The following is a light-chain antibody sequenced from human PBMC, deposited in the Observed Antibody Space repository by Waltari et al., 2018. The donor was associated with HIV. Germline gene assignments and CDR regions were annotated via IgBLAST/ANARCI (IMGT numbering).Light chain of an antibody. V-gene: IGKV1-5*03. CDR1: QSISNW. CDR2: KAS. CDR3: QQYSSDPLT. Sequence: DIEMTQSLSTLSASVGDKIIITCSASQSISNWLAWFQQKPGKAPKLLIYKASNLESGVPSRFSGSGSGTEFTLTINSLQPDDFATYFCQQYSSDPLTFGRGTRVEVK. J-gene: IGKJ4*01.